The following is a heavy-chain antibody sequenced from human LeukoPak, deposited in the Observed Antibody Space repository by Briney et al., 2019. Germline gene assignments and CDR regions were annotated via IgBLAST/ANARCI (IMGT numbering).Heavy chain of an antibody. V-gene: IGHV3-20*04. D-gene: IGHD3-10*01. J-gene: IGHJ4*02. CDR1: GFTFDDYA. Sequence: GGSLRLSCAASGFTFDDYAMSWVRQAPGKGLEWVSGINWNAGSTGYADSVKGRFTISRDNAKNSLYLQLNSLRAEDTAVYYCTRDPQASWTYSVDYWGQGTLVTVSS. CDR2: INWNAGST. CDR3: TRDPQASWTYSVDY.